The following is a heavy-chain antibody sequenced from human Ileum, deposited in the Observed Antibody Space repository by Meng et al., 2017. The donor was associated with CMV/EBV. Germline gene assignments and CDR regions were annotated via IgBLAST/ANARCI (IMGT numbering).Heavy chain of an antibody. J-gene: IGHJ4*02. CDR3: ARDLITSSIAAAGTGSDY. D-gene: IGHD6-13*01. V-gene: IGHV1-69*04. CDR2: IIPILGIA. Sequence: SVKVSCKASGGTFSSYTISWVRQAPGQGLEWMGRIIPILGIANYAQKFQGRVTITADKSTSTAYMELSSLRSEDTAVYYCARDLITSSIAAAGTGSDYWGQGTLVTVSS. CDR1: GGTFSSYT.